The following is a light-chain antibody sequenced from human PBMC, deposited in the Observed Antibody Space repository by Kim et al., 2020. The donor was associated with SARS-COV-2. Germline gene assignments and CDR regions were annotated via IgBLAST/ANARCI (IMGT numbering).Light chain of an antibody. CDR3: SSYTSSYTYV. Sequence: QSALTQPASVSGSPGQSITISCTGTSSDVGSYNYVSWYQQHPGKAPKLMLFDVSKRPSGVSTRFSGSKSGNTASLTISGLQAEDEADYYFSSYTSSYTYVFGTGTKVTVL. CDR2: DVS. V-gene: IGLV2-14*01. J-gene: IGLJ1*01. CDR1: SSDVGSYNY.